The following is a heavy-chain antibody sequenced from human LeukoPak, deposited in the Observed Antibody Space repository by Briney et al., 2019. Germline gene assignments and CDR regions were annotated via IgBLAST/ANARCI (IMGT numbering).Heavy chain of an antibody. Sequence: GTSVKVSCKASGLTFTSSAMQWVRQARGQRLEWIGWIVVGSGNTNYAQKFQERVTITRDMSTSTAYMELSSLRSEDTAVYYCAAEFWSGYYTGMGAFDIWGQGTMVTVSS. CDR3: AAEFWSGYYTGMGAFDI. CDR2: IVVGSGNT. V-gene: IGHV1-58*02. D-gene: IGHD3-3*01. J-gene: IGHJ3*02. CDR1: GLTFTSSA.